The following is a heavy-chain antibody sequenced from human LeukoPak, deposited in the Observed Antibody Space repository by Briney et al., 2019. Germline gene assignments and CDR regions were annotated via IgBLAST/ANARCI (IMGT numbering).Heavy chain of an antibody. CDR1: GVSNISSSYY. CDR3: ASNGVEGYYFDY. D-gene: IGHD3-10*01. CDR2: VYYSGST. J-gene: IGHJ4*02. Sequence: SETLPLTCTFSGVSNISSSYYWGWIRQPPGKGLEWIGTVYYSGSTYYNPSLTRRVTISVDTSKNQFSLKLTSVTAAHTAVYYCASNGVEGYYFDYWGQGTLVTVSS. V-gene: IGHV4-39*01.